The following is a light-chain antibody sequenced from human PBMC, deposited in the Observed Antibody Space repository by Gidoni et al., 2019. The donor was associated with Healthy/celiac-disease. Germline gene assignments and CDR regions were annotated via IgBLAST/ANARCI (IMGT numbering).Light chain of an antibody. J-gene: IGLJ2*01. CDR3: NSRDSSAKRGVV. CDR1: SLRSYY. CDR2: GKN. V-gene: IGLV3-19*01. Sequence: SSELTQDPAVSVALGQTVRITCQGDSLRSYYASWYQQKPGPAPVLVIYGKNNRPSGIPDRFSGSSSGNTASLTITGAQAEDEADYYCNSRDSSAKRGVVFGGGTKLTVL.